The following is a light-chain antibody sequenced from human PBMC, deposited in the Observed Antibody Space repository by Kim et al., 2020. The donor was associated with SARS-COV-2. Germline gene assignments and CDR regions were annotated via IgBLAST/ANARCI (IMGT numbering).Light chain of an antibody. CDR1: QSIASN. Sequence: SPGERATLSCRASQSIASNLAWYQQKPGQAPRLLISGASTRATGIPARFSGSGSATEFTLTISSLQPEDFAVYYCQQYSNWPPITFGQGTRLEIK. CDR3: QQYSNWPPIT. CDR2: GAS. V-gene: IGKV3-15*01. J-gene: IGKJ5*01.